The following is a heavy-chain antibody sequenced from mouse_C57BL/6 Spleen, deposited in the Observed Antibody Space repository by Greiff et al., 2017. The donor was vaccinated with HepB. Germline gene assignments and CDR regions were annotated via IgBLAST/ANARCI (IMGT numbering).Heavy chain of an antibody. J-gene: IGHJ2*01. D-gene: IGHD2-1*01. CDR3: ALHLSSGNFHFDY. CDR1: GFNIKDYY. CDR2: IDPEDGET. V-gene: IGHV14-2*01. Sequence: VQLQQSGAELVKPGASVKLSCTASGFNIKDYYMHWVKQRTEQGLEWIGRIDPEDGETKYAPKFQGKATITADTSSNTAYLQLSSLTSEDTAVYYSALHLSSGNFHFDYWGPLTTLTVSS.